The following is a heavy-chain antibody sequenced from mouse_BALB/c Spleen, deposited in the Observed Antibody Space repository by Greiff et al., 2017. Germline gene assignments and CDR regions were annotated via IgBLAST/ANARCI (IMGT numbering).Heavy chain of an antibody. V-gene: IGHV5-4*02. Sequence: EVQLQESGGGLVKPGGSLKLSCAASGFTFSDYYMYWVRQTPEKRLEWVATISDGGSYTYYPDSVKGRFTISRDNAKNNLYLQMSSLKSEDTAMYYCARGEYGLYAMDYWGQGTSVTVSS. J-gene: IGHJ4*01. CDR1: GFTFSDYY. CDR3: ARGEYGLYAMDY. D-gene: IGHD1-2*01. CDR2: ISDGGSYT.